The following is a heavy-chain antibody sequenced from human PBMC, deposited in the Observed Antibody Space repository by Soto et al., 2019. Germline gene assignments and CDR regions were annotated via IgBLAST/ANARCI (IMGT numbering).Heavy chain of an antibody. J-gene: IGHJ6*01. CDR2: IYYSGGP. V-gene: IGHV4-59*01. Sequence: PSETLSLTCTVSGGSISGYYWTWIRQPPGKGLEWIGYIYYSGGPNYNPSLKSRVTISVDTSKNQFSLKLTSVTAADTAVYYCARGGGDIPSYYYGIDVCGQGTPVTVST. CDR3: ARGGGDIPSYYYGIDV. D-gene: IGHD3-10*01. CDR1: GGSISGYY.